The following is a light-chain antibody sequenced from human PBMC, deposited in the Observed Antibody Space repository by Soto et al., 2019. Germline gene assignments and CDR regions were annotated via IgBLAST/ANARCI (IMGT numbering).Light chain of an antibody. CDR3: SSFTGTSALIL. CDR1: SSDVGGYDY. CDR2: EVS. Sequence: QSVLTQPASVSGSPGQSITISCTGTSSDVGGYDYVSWYQQYPGKAPRLIIYEVSSRPSGVSNRFSGSKSGNTASLTISGLRTEDEGDYFCSSFTGTSALILFGGGTQLTVL. J-gene: IGLJ2*01. V-gene: IGLV2-14*01.